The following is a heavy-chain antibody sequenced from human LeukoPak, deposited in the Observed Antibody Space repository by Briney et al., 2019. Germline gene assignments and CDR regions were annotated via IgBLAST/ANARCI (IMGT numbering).Heavy chain of an antibody. D-gene: IGHD1-1*01. V-gene: IGHV4-59*01. Sequence: KPSETLSLTCSVSGGFNTHYYWSWIRQPPGKGLEWIGYIYYSGSTNYNPSLKSRVTISVDTSKNQFSLKLSSVTAADTAVYYCARDRVGTTGTGTYYYYMDVWGKGTTVTVSS. CDR3: ARDRVGTTGTGTYYYYMDV. CDR2: IYYSGST. J-gene: IGHJ6*03. CDR1: GGFNTHYY.